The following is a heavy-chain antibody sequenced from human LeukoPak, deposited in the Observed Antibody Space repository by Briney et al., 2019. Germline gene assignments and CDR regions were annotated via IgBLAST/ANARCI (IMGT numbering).Heavy chain of an antibody. CDR2: IYPGDSDT. CDR3: ARARSRSSWYDY. D-gene: IGHD6-13*01. V-gene: IGHV5-51*01. J-gene: IGHJ4*02. CDR1: GHSFTSYW. Sequence: GESLKITCNGSGHSFTSYWIRWVRQMPGKGLEWMGIIYPGDSDTRYSPSFQGQVTISADKSISTAYLQWSSLKASDTAMYYCARARSRSSWYDYWGQGTLVTVSS.